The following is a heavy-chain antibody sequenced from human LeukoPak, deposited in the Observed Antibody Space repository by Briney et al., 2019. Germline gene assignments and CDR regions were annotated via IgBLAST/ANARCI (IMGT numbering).Heavy chain of an antibody. D-gene: IGHD5-12*01. J-gene: IGHJ4*02. Sequence: GGSLRLSCAASGFTFSSYAMSWVRQAPGKGLEWVSAISGSGGSTYYADSVKGRFTISRDNSKNTLYLQMNSLRAEDTAVYYCAKAKHSGYENWGLTYSDYWGQGTLVTVSS. CDR3: AKAKHSGYENWGLTYSDY. CDR1: GFTFSSYA. V-gene: IGHV3-23*01. CDR2: ISGSGGST.